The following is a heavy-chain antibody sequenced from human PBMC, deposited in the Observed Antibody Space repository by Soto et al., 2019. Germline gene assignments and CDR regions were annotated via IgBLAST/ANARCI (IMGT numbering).Heavy chain of an antibody. CDR1: GFTFSSYA. CDR3: AKGPSILDTAMGTIPPDY. V-gene: IGHV3-23*01. CDR2: ISGSGGST. Sequence: GSLRLSCAASGFTFSSYAMSWVRQAPGKGLEWVSAISGSGGSTYYADSVKGRFTISRDNSKNTLYLQMNSLRAEDTAVYYCAKGPSILDTAMGTIPPDYWGQGTLVTVSS. D-gene: IGHD5-18*01. J-gene: IGHJ4*02.